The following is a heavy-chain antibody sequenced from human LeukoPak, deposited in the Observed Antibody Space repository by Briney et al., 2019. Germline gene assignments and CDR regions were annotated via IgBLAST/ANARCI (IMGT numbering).Heavy chain of an antibody. D-gene: IGHD2-2*01. J-gene: IGHJ4*02. CDR1: GYTLTELS. V-gene: IGHV1-24*01. CDR3: ARGELYCSTNRCPSSEY. CDR2: FDPEDGET. Sequence: ASVKVSCKVSGYTLTELSMHWVRQAPGKGLEWMGGFDPEDGETIYAQKFQGRVTMTEDTSTDTAYMELSSLRCEDTAVYYCARGELYCSTNRCPSSEYWGQGTLVTVSS.